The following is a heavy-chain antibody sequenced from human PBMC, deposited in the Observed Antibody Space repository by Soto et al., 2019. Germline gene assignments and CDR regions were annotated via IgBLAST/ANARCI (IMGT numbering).Heavy chain of an antibody. V-gene: IGHV3-72*01. J-gene: IGHJ4*02. Sequence: GGSLRLSCAASGFTFSDHYMDWVRQAPGKGLEWVGRTRNKANSHTTEYAASVKGRFTISRDDSKNSLYLQMNSLKVEDTAVYYCARATTVTDYWGQGALVTVSS. CDR3: ARATTVTDY. CDR1: GFTFSDHY. D-gene: IGHD4-17*01. CDR2: TRNKANSHTT.